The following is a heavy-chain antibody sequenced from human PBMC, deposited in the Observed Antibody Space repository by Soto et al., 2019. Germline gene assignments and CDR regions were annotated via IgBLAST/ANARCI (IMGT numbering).Heavy chain of an antibody. CDR2: INPRDGET. D-gene: IGHD6-13*01. CDR1: GYTLTELS. CDR3: AGELIAAAGAYYFDY. J-gene: IGHJ4*02. Sequence: ASVKVSCKVSGYTLTELSMHWVRQAPGKGLEWMGGINPRDGETIYAQKFQGRVTMTRDTSTSTAYMELSSLTSEDTAVYYCAGELIAAAGAYYFDYWGQGTLVTVSS. V-gene: IGHV1-24*01.